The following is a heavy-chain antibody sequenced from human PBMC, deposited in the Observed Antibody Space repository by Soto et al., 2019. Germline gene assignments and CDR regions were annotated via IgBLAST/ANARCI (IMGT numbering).Heavy chain of an antibody. CDR1: GYTFTSYA. Sequence: ASVKVSCKASGYTFTSYAMHWVRQAPGQRLEWMGWINAGNGNTKYSQKFQGRVTITRDTSASTAYMELSSLRSEDTAVYYCARGPANYDYVWGNYRPRGDYFDYWGQGTQVTVSS. V-gene: IGHV1-3*01. CDR3: ARGPANYDYVWGNYRPRGDYFDY. D-gene: IGHD3-16*02. J-gene: IGHJ4*02. CDR2: INAGNGNT.